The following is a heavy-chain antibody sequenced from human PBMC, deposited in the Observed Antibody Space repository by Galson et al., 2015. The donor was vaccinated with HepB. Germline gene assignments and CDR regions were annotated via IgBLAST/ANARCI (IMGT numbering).Heavy chain of an antibody. CDR1: GFTFSSYG. D-gene: IGHD7-27*01. CDR3: TRVALGSYFDS. V-gene: IGHV3-23*01. Sequence: SLRLSCAASGFTFSSYGMGWVRQAPGKGPEWVSTLGSGGDTTYYADSVRGRFTISRDNSKNRLYLQLDSLRVDDMALYYCTRVALGSYFDSWGQGTLVTVSS. CDR2: LGSGGDTT. J-gene: IGHJ4*02.